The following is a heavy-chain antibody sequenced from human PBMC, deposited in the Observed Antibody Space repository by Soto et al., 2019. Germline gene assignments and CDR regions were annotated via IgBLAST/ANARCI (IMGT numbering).Heavy chain of an antibody. CDR1: GYSFTSYW. J-gene: IGHJ5*02. V-gene: IGHV5-51*01. CDR2: IYPGDSDT. Sequence: SLKISCKGSGYSFTSYWIGWVRQMPGKGLEWMGIIYPGDSDTRYSPSFQGQVTISADKSISTAYLQWSSLKASDTAMYYCARDFWSGYPNNNWFDPWGQGTLVTVSS. CDR3: ARDFWSGYPNNNWFDP. D-gene: IGHD3-3*01.